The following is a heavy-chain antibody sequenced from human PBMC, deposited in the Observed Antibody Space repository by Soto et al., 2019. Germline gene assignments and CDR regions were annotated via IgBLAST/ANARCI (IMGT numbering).Heavy chain of an antibody. Sequence: PSETLSLTCTVSGDSISSGDYYWSWIRQPPGKGLEWIGYIHYSGITYYNPSLKSRLSISVDRSKSQISLKVRSVTAADTAVYYCARDYYDRSRNAFDIWVRGTRVTVSS. D-gene: IGHD3-22*01. V-gene: IGHV4-30-4*01. J-gene: IGHJ3*02. CDR1: GDSISSGDYY. CDR2: IHYSGIT. CDR3: ARDYYDRSRNAFDI.